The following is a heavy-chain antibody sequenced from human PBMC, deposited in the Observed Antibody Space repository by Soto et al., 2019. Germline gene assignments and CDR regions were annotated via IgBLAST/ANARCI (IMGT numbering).Heavy chain of an antibody. Sequence: ASVKVSCKASGGSFSTYVIAWVRQAPGQGLEWMGGIIPISGTSNYAQKYQGRVAIIADESTNTVYMELSSLRSDDTAVYYWARYPKSFTYYYDSSAPGAFDIWGQGTMVTVSS. J-gene: IGHJ3*02. CDR1: GGSFSTYV. CDR3: ARYPKSFTYYYDSSAPGAFDI. V-gene: IGHV1-69*13. CDR2: IIPISGTS. D-gene: IGHD3-22*01.